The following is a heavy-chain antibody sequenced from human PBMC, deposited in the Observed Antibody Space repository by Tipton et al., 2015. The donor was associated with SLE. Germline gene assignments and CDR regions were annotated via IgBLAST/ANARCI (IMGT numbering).Heavy chain of an antibody. V-gene: IGHV4-39*07. D-gene: IGHD6-6*01. CDR3: ARDLAARGVHYFDY. Sequence: TLSLTCSVSGGSISSRSYYWGWIRQPPGMGLEWIGSIYYSGSPFHNPSLKSRLTISVDASKNQFSLKLSSVTAADTAVYYCARDLAARGVHYFDYWGQGTLVTVSS. CDR2: IYYSGSP. CDR1: GGSISSRSYY. J-gene: IGHJ4*02.